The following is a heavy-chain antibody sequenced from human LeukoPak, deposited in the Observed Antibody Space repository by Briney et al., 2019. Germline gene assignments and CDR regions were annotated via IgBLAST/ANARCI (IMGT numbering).Heavy chain of an antibody. V-gene: IGHV4-59*08. D-gene: IGHD2-21*01. Sequence: SDTLSLTCTVSGGSISSYYWSWIRQPRGKGLEWIGHIYYSGSTNYNPSLKSRVTISVDTSKNQFSLKLSSVTAADTAVYYCARLGSARLFRLFDYWGQGTLVTVSS. CDR1: GGSISSYY. J-gene: IGHJ4*02. CDR3: ARLGSARLFRLFDY. CDR2: IYYSGST.